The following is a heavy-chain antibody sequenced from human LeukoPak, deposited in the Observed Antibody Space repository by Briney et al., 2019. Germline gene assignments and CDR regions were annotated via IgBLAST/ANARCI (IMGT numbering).Heavy chain of an antibody. CDR1: GFIVSTNY. CDR2: IHNGGST. CDR3: ASLARDY. D-gene: IGHD3-3*02. J-gene: IGHJ4*02. Sequence: GGSLRLSCAASGFIVSTNYMTWVRQAPGKGLEWVSVIHNGGSTYYADSVKGRFTLSIDNSKNMLYLQMNSLRVEDTALYYCASLARDYWGPGTLVTVSS. V-gene: IGHV3-53*01.